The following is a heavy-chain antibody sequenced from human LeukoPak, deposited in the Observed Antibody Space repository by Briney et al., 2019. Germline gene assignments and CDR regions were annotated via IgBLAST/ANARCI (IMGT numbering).Heavy chain of an antibody. V-gene: IGHV3-74*01. Sequence: GGSLRLSCAASGFTFSDYWMHWVRQAPGKGLVWVSRVNRDGSSTSYADSVKGRFTISRDNAKNTLYLQMNSLRAEDTAVYCCGRDYYSAVYYWGQGTLVTVSS. D-gene: IGHD3-10*01. CDR2: VNRDGSST. CDR1: GFTFSDYW. CDR3: GRDYYSAVYY. J-gene: IGHJ4*02.